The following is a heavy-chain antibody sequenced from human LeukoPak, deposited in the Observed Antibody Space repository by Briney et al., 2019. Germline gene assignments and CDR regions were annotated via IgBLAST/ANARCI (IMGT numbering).Heavy chain of an antibody. J-gene: IGHJ6*03. D-gene: IGHD4-11*01. CDR1: GFTFSSYG. V-gene: IGHV3-30*02. CDR3: AKDIGYSNNYYYMDV. Sequence: PGGSLRLSCAASGFTFSSYGMHWVRQAPGKGLEWVAFIRNDGSNRYYADSMKGRFTISRDNSKNTLYLQMNSLRAEDMAVYYCAKDIGYSNNYYYMDVWGRGTTVTVSS. CDR2: IRNDGSNR.